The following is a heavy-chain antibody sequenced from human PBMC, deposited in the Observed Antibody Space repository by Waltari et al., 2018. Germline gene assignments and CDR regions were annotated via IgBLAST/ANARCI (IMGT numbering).Heavy chain of an antibody. V-gene: IGHV4-34*01. CDR1: GGSFSGYY. J-gene: IGHJ4*02. Sequence: QVQLQQWGAGLLKPSETLSLTCAVYGGSFSGYYWSWIRQPPGKGLEWSGEINHSGSTNYNPSLKSRVTISVDTSKNQFSLKLSSVTAADTAVYYCARSRGRAYAPRYFDYWGQGTLVTVSS. CDR2: INHSGST. CDR3: ARSRGRAYAPRYFDY. D-gene: IGHD3-16*01.